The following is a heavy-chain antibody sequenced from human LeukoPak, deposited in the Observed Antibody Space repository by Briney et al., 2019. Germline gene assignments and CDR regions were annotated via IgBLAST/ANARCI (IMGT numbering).Heavy chain of an antibody. CDR3: ARDLSQDFLSGYLDAFDL. V-gene: IGHV3-48*01. Sequence: GVSLRLFCEISGFIFSKYSINWVPQAPTKGLEWVLYIASSRSTIHYTESLKGRFTFSRDNAKHCLYLHMNSLICEDTAVFYCARDLSQDFLSGYLDAFDLWGQGTMVTVSS. CDR1: GFIFSKYS. D-gene: IGHD3-3*01. J-gene: IGHJ3*01. CDR2: IASSRSTI.